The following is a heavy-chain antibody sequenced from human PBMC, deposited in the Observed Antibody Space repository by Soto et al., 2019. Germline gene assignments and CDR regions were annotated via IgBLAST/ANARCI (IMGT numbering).Heavy chain of an antibody. CDR3: ARTNGAGSYYIH. CDR1: AYTFANSW. V-gene: IGHV5-51*01. J-gene: IGHJ4*02. D-gene: IGHD3-10*01. CDR2: ICPGDSDT. Sequence: GESLKISCKASAYTFANSWIACARQMPGKGLEWMGIICPGDSDTRYSSSFQGQVTISADNSISTAYLQWSSLRASDTAIYYCARTNGAGSYYIHWGQGTLVTVAS.